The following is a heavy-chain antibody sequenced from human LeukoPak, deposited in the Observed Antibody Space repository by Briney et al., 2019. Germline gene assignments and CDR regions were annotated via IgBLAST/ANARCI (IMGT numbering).Heavy chain of an antibody. CDR1: GFTFRYYSM. V-gene: IGHV4-39*01. D-gene: IGHD1-26*01. Sequence: PGGSLRLSCAGSGFTFRYYSMTWVRQAPGKGLEWIGSIYYSGSTYYNPSLKSRVTISVNTSKNQFSLKLSSVTAADTAVYYCARRTWELLTFDYWGQGTLVTVSS. CDR2: IYYSGST. CDR3: ARRTWELLTFDY. J-gene: IGHJ4*02.